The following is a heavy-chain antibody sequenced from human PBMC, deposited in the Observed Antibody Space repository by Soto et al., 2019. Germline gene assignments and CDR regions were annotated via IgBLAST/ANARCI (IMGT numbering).Heavy chain of an antibody. D-gene: IGHD6-13*01. CDR1: GFTVSSNY. CDR2: IYSGGST. J-gene: IGHJ5*02. V-gene: IGHV3-53*02. CDR3: AREVAAAGTNWFAP. Sequence: EVQLVETGGGLIQPGGSLRLSCAASGFTVSSNYTSWVRQAPGKGLEWVSVIYSGGSTYYADSMKGRFTITRHNSKSTRCLQMTSSSTADTAVYYCAREVAAAGTNWFAPWGQGTLVTVSS.